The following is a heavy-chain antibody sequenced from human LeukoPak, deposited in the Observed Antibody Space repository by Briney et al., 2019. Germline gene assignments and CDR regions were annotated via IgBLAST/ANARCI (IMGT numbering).Heavy chain of an antibody. CDR2: IRYDGSNK. Sequence: GGSLRLSCAASGFTFSSYGMHWVRQAPGKGLEWVAFIRYDGSNKYYADSVKGRFTISRDNSKNTLYLQMNSLRAEDTAVYYCAKDPGSVKYSGSWTHYYYYMDVWGKGTTVTVSS. V-gene: IGHV3-30*02. CDR1: GFTFSSYG. CDR3: AKDPGSVKYSGSWTHYYYYMDV. J-gene: IGHJ6*03. D-gene: IGHD6-13*01.